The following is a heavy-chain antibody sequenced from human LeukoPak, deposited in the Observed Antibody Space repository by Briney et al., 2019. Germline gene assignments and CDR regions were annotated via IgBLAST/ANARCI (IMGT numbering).Heavy chain of an antibody. D-gene: IGHD3-16*01. CDR1: GGSISSYY. Sequence: SETLSLTCTVSGGSISSYYWSWIRQPPGKGLEWIGYIYYSGGTNYNPSLKSRVTISVDTSENQFSLKLSSVTAADTAVYYCARGGRLPSRAYYYYMDVWGKGTTVTVSS. CDR2: IYYSGGT. V-gene: IGHV4-59*01. CDR3: ARGGRLPSRAYYYYMDV. J-gene: IGHJ6*03.